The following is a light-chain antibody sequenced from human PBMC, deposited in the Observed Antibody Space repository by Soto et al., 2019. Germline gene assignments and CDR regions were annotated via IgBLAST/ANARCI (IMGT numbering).Light chain of an antibody. J-gene: IGKJ1*01. Sequence: DIVVTQSPDSLAVSLGERATINCKSSQSVLHSPTNNNYLAWYQKKPGQPPKLLIYWASAPESGAPDRFSGSGSGADFHLAINSLQAEDAAVYYCHQYYCTPRTFGRGTKVEIK. CDR2: WAS. CDR1: QSVLHSPTNNNY. CDR3: HQYYCTPRT. V-gene: IGKV4-1*01.